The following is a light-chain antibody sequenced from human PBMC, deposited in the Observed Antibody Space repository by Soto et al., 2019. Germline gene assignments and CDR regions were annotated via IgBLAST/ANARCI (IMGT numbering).Light chain of an antibody. CDR1: QSISTW. J-gene: IGKJ4*01. CDR2: DAS. Sequence: DIQMTQFPSTLSASVGDRVTITCRASQSISTWLAWYQQKPGKAPKLLIYDASSLESGVPSRFRGSGSGTEFTLSISGLQPDDLATYYCQQYKSYSPLTFGGGTKVDIK. V-gene: IGKV1-5*01. CDR3: QQYKSYSPLT.